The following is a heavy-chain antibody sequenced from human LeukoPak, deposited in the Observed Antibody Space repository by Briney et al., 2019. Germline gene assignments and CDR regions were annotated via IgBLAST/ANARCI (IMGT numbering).Heavy chain of an antibody. D-gene: IGHD4-17*01. CDR2: IWYDGTNT. V-gene: IGHV3-33*01. Sequence: SGGSLRLSCAASGFTFSSYGMHWVRQAPGKGLEWVAVIWYDGTNTYYADSVKGRFTISRDNSKNTLYLQMNSLRAEDTAVYYCARAGGLNTEPLDLDRWGRGTLVTVAS. J-gene: IGHJ2*01. CDR3: ARAGGLNTEPLDLDR. CDR1: GFTFSSYG.